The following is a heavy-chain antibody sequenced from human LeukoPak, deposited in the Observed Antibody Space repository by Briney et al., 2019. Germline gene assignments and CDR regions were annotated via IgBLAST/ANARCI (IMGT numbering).Heavy chain of an antibody. Sequence: PGGSLRLSCAASGFTFSSYSMNWVRQAPGKGLEWVSSINSSSSYIYYADSVKGRFTISRDNAKNSLYLQMNSLRAEDTAVYYCASGMVRASYGMDVWGKGTTVTVSS. CDR1: GFTFSSYS. CDR3: ASGMVRASYGMDV. V-gene: IGHV3-21*01. D-gene: IGHD3-10*01. J-gene: IGHJ6*04. CDR2: INSSSSYI.